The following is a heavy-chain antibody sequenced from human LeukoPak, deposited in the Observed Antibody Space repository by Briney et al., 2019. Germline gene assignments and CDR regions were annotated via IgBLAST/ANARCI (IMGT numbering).Heavy chain of an antibody. D-gene: IGHD2-21*02. CDR1: GFTFSSYS. Sequence: GGSLRLSCAASGFTFSSYSMNWVRQAPGKGLGWVSSSSSSRSYIYYADSVKGRFTISRDNAKNSLYLQMNSLRAEDTAVYYCARDRAYCGGDCNPYYYYMDVWGKGTRVTVSS. CDR3: ARDRAYCGGDCNPYYYYMDV. V-gene: IGHV3-21*01. CDR2: SSSSRSYI. J-gene: IGHJ6*03.